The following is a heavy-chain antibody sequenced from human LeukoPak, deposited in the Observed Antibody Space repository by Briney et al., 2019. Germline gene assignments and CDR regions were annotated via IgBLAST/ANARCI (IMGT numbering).Heavy chain of an antibody. J-gene: IGHJ4*02. CDR2: ITGNGDGT. D-gene: IGHD2-21*02. Sequence: GGSLRLSCAASGFTFSTYAMTWVRQAPGKGLEWVSSITGNGDGTSAADSVKGRFTISRDNAKNSLYLQMNSLRAEDTAVYYCARDLRLPLFDYWGQGTLVTVSS. CDR3: ARDLRLPLFDY. V-gene: IGHV3-23*01. CDR1: GFTFSTYA.